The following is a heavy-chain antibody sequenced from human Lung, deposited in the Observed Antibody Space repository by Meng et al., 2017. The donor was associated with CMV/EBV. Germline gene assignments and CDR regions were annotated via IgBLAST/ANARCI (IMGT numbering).Heavy chain of an antibody. Sequence: GGSXRLXXVGSGFIFRGYAMSWVRQAPGKGLEWVSSISGRTRVSSMSDSGEKTHYADSVKGRFTISRDNSKNTLFLEMTGLGVEDTALYYCANNEAMTGYDHQYAFGIWGQGXMVTVSS. CDR1: GFIFRGYA. D-gene: IGHD5-12*01. CDR2: ISGRTRVSSMSDSGEKT. CDR3: ANNEAMTGYDHQYAFGI. J-gene: IGHJ3*02. V-gene: IGHV3-23*01.